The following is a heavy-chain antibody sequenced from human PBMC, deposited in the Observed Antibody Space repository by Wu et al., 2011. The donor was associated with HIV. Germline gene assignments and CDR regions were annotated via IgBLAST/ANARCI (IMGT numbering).Heavy chain of an antibody. CDR2: INPNSGGT. D-gene: IGHD6-19*01. V-gene: IGHV1-2*02. CDR3: AKIYRSSGWYYFDY. J-gene: IGHJ4*02. CDR1: IHLHRLL. Sequence: QVQLVQSGAEVKKPGASVKGLLQGFWIHLHRLLYALGATGPGQGLERMGWINPNSGGTNYAQKFQGRVTMTRDTSISTAYMELSRLRSDDTAVYYCAKIYRSSGWYYFDYWGQGTLVTVSS.